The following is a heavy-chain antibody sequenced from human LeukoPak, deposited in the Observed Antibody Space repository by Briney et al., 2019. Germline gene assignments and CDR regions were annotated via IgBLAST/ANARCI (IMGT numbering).Heavy chain of an antibody. CDR3: AKVETWRYFDWLPPADI. V-gene: IGHV3-74*01. CDR2: INSDGSST. J-gene: IGHJ3*02. Sequence: PGGSLRLSCAASGFTFSSYWMHWVRQAPGKGLVWVSRINSDGSSTSYADSVKGRFTISRDNAKNTLYLQMNSLRAEDTAVYYCAKVETWRYFDWLPPADIWGQGTMVTVSS. CDR1: GFTFSSYW. D-gene: IGHD3-9*01.